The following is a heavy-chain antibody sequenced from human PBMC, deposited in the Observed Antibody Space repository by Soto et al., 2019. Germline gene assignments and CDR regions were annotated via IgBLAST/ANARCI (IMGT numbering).Heavy chain of an antibody. D-gene: IGHD5-18*01. V-gene: IGHV3-23*01. CDR1: GFTFSSYA. CDR2: ISGSGGST. J-gene: IGHJ6*02. CDR3: AKDRATAMVKGSYYYGTDV. Sequence: GGSLRLSCAASGFTFSSYAMSWVRQAPGKGLEWVSAISGSGGSTYYADSVKGRFTISRDNSKNTLYLQMNSLRAEDTAVYYCAKDRATAMVKGSYYYGTDVWGQGTKVTVSS.